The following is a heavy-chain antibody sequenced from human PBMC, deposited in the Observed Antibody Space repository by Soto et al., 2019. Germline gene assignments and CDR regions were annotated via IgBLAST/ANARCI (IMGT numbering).Heavy chain of an antibody. CDR1: GGTFSSYT. CDR3: ARERRGYDSSDY. D-gene: IGHD5-12*01. V-gene: IGHV1-69*04. Sequence: SVKVSCKASGGTFSSYTISWVRQAPGQGLEWMGRIIPILGIANYAQKFQGRVTITADKSTSTAYMELSSLRSEDTAVYYCARERRGYDSSDYWGQGTLVTVSS. J-gene: IGHJ4*02. CDR2: IIPILGIA.